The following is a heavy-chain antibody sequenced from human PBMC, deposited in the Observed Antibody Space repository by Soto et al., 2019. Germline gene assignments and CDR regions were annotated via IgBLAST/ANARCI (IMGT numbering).Heavy chain of an antibody. Sequence: GGSLRLSCAVSGFTFSTYWMHWIRQVPRKGLEWVSRINSDASHTYYANSMKGRFIISRDNGNTSFLLKMNNLRAEDTAGYYCVSDCHCITTSCYGSWFGPLDQGTLITVSS. J-gene: IGHJ5*02. D-gene: IGHD2-2*01. CDR3: VSDCHCITTSCYGSWFGP. CDR2: INSDASHT. V-gene: IGHV3-74*01. CDR1: GFTFSTYW.